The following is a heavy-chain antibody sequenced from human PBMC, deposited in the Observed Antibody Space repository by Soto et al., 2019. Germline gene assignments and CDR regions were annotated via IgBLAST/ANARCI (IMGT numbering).Heavy chain of an antibody. J-gene: IGHJ5*01. V-gene: IGHV4-39*01. CDR1: GGSISSSSYY. D-gene: IGHD5-12*01. CDR3: ERKIYRGYDPFNWFGT. Sequence: PSETLSLTCTVSGGSISSSSYYWGWIRQPPGKGLEWIGSIYYSGSTYYNPSLKSRVTISVDTSKNQFSLKLSSVTAADTAVYYCERKIYRGYDPFNWFGTWGNGTLFPVSS. CDR2: IYYSGST.